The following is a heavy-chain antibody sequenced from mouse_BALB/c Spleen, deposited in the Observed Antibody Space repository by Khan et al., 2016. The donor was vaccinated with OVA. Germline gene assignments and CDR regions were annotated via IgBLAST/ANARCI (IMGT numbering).Heavy chain of an antibody. CDR3: VRAGYGSFAY. Sequence: VQLQQSGPELVKPGASVRISCKTSGYTFTDFNLDWVKQSHGESLEWIEYIFPNNGGTGYNQKFRTKANLTVHSSSSTAYMELRSLTSADSAVYFCVRAGYGSFAYWGQGTLVTVSA. J-gene: IGHJ3*01. V-gene: IGHV1S29*02. CDR2: IFPNNGGT. CDR1: GYTFTDFN. D-gene: IGHD2-2*01.